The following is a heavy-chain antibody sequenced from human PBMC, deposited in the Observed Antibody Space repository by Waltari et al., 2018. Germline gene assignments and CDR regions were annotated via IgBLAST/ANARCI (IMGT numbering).Heavy chain of an antibody. D-gene: IGHD6-6*01. CDR2: INYSGST. Sequence: QVQLQESGPGLVKSSETLSPTCTVSGGSIGRNTFYWAWIRQPPGKRMEWMASINYSGSTYYMPSLKSRVTISVDTSRNQLSLRLTSVTAADTAVYFCVREWSSSSSWFDPWGQGTLVTVSS. J-gene: IGHJ5*02. CDR1: GGSIGRNTFY. V-gene: IGHV4-39*07. CDR3: VREWSSSSSWFDP.